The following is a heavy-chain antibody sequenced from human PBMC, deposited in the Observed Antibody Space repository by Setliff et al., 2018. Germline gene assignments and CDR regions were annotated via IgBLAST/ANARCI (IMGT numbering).Heavy chain of an antibody. Sequence: SVKVSCKASGGTFSSYAISWVRQAPGQGPEWMGGIIPILGIANYAQKFQGRVTITADKSTSTAYMELSSLRSEDTAVYYCARGVVVPAAIGRGFGPWGQGTLVTSPQ. CDR3: ARGVVVPAAIGRGFGP. CDR1: GGTFSSYA. CDR2: IIPILGIA. V-gene: IGHV1-69*10. J-gene: IGHJ5*02. D-gene: IGHD2-2*02.